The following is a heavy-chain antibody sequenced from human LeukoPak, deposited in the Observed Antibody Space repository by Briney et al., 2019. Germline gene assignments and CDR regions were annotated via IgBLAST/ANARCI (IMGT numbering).Heavy chain of an antibody. CDR2: ISSSSSYI. D-gene: IGHD6-13*01. V-gene: IGHV3-21*01. J-gene: IGHJ6*03. CDR1: GFTFSSYS. CDR3: ARSSYSSSWYTQSFLSDYYMDV. Sequence: GGSLRLSCAASGFTFSSYSMNWVRQAPGKGLEWVSSISSSSSYIYYADTVKGRFTISRDNAKNSLYLQMNSLRAEDTAVYYCARSSYSSSWYTQSFLSDYYMDVWGKGTTVTVSS.